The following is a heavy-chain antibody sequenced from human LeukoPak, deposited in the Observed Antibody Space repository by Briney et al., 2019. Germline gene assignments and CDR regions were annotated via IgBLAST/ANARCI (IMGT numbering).Heavy chain of an antibody. D-gene: IGHD1-26*01. CDR3: AKRWDSTWSHFDL. V-gene: IGHV3-30*02. J-gene: IGHJ4*02. CDR1: GFTFTRSA. Sequence: PGGSLRLSYVASGFTFTRSAMHWVRQAPGKGLEWVAFIQYDGDNKYYADSVKGRFTISRDDSQNTLYLQMNSLTVEDTAVYYCAKRWDSTWSHFDLWGQGTLVTVSS. CDR2: IQYDGDNK.